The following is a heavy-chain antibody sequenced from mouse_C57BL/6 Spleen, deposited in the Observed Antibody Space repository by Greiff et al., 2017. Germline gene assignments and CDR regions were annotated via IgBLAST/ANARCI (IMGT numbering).Heavy chain of an antibody. Sequence: VQLQQSGPELVKPGASVKISCKASGYAFSSSWMNWVKQRPGTGLEWIGRIYPGDGDTTYNGKFKGKATLTADKSSSTAYMQLSSLTSEDSAVYFCANYYGSSYGYFDVWGTGTTVTVSS. V-gene: IGHV1-82*01. D-gene: IGHD1-1*01. CDR2: IYPGDGDT. CDR3: ANYYGSSYGYFDV. CDR1: GYAFSSSW. J-gene: IGHJ1*03.